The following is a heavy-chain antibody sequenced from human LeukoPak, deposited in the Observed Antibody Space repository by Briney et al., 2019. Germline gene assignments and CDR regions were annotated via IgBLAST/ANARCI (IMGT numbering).Heavy chain of an antibody. Sequence: GGSLRLSCAASGFTFSSYSMHWVRQAPGKGLEWVAVISYDGSNKYYADSVKGRFTISRGNSKNTLYLQMNSLRAEDTAVYYCARGLGYCSSTSCPHFDYWGQGTLVTVSS. D-gene: IGHD2-2*01. CDR2: ISYDGSNK. CDR1: GFTFSSYS. J-gene: IGHJ4*02. CDR3: ARGLGYCSSTSCPHFDY. V-gene: IGHV3-30-3*01.